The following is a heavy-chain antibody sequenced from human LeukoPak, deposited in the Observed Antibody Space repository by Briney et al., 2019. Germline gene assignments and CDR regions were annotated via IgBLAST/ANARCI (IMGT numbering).Heavy chain of an antibody. V-gene: IGHV3-53*01. J-gene: IGHJ4*02. D-gene: IGHD3-3*01. Sequence: PGGSLRLSCAASGFTVSSNHMSWVRQAPGKGLEWVSVIYSGGSTYYADSVKGRFTISRDNSKNTLYLQMNSLRVEDTAVYYCASGHYDFWSAYYLWGQGTLVTVSS. CDR2: IYSGGST. CDR1: GFTVSSNH. CDR3: ASGHYDFWSAYYL.